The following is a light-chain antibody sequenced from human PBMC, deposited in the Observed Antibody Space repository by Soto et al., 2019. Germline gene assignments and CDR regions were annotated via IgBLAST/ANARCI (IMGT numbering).Light chain of an antibody. CDR2: GAF. CDR3: QHYNNGPPWT. Sequence: TLSVPCWASATLSCGASQRISSTLAWYQQRHGQAPTLLIYGAFTRAPGIPARFSGSGSETEFTLTISSRQSEDFAVYYCQHYNNGPPWTFGQGTKVDIK. J-gene: IGKJ1*01. V-gene: IGKV3-15*01. CDR1: QRISST.